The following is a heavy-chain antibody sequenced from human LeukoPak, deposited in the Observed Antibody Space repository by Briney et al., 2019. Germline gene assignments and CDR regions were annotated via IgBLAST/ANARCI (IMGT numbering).Heavy chain of an antibody. CDR1: GFTFSSYA. Sequence: GGSLRLSCAASGFTFSSYAMSWVRQAPGKGLEWVSAISGSGGSTYYADSVKGRFTISRDNSKNTLYLQMNSLRAEDTAVYYCAKGDYCSSTSCPNWFDPWGQGTLVTVSS. CDR3: AKGDYCSSTSCPNWFDP. J-gene: IGHJ5*02. CDR2: ISGSGGST. V-gene: IGHV3-23*01. D-gene: IGHD2-2*01.